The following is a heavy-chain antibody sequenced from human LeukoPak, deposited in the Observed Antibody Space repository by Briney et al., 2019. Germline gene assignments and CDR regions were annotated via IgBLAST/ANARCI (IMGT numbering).Heavy chain of an antibody. CDR3: AKGDFYGGNSFDYYYYYMDV. CDR1: GGSIGSYY. CDR2: IYTSGST. J-gene: IGHJ6*03. D-gene: IGHD4-23*01. V-gene: IGHV4-4*07. Sequence: SETLSLTCTVSGGSIGSYYWSWIRQPAGKGLEWIGRIYTSGSTNYNPSLKSRVTMSVDTSKNQFSLKLSSVTAADTAVYYCAKGDFYGGNSFDYYYYYMDVWGKGTTVTVSS.